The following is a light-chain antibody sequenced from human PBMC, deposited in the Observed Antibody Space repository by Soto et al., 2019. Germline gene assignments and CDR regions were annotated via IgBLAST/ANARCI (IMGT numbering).Light chain of an antibody. Sequence: ETVMTQSPGTLSVSLGERATLSCRASQSVSIHLAWYQQKPGQAPRLLIYDTSTRATGIPATFSGSGSGTEFTLTISSLQSEDFAVYYCQNHDNWPPTWTFGQGTKVDIK. CDR3: QNHDNWPPTWT. V-gene: IGKV3-15*01. CDR1: QSVSIH. CDR2: DTS. J-gene: IGKJ1*01.